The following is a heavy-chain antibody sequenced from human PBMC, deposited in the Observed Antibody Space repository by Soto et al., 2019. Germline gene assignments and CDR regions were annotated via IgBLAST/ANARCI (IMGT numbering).Heavy chain of an antibody. D-gene: IGHD3-22*01. CDR1: GYTLTELS. Sequence: ASVKVSCKVSGYTLTELSMHWVRQAPGKGLEWMGGFDPEDGETIYAQKFQGRVTMTEDTSTDTAYMELSSLRSEDTAVYYCATADHARSGYAHWGKGTLVTVSS. CDR3: ATADHARSGYAH. CDR2: FDPEDGET. J-gene: IGHJ4*02. V-gene: IGHV1-24*01.